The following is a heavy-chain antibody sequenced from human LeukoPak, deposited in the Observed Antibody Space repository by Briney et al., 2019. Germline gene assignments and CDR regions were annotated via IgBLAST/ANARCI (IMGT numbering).Heavy chain of an antibody. D-gene: IGHD3-3*01. Sequence: GGSLRLSCAASGFTFSSYAMSWVRQAPGKGLEWVSTISGSRTYYADSVKGRFTISRDNSKNTLYLQMNSLRAEETAVYYCAIHHFLEWLGGPWGQGTLVTVSS. J-gene: IGHJ5*02. CDR3: AIHHFLEWLGGP. V-gene: IGHV3-23*01. CDR1: GFTFSSYA. CDR2: ISGSRT.